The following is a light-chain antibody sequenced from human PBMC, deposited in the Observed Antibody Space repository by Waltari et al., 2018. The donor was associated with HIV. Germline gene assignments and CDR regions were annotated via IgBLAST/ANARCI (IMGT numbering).Light chain of an antibody. J-gene: IGKJ3*01. CDR3: QQYYSTPFT. V-gene: IGKV4-1*01. Sequence: DIVMTQSPDSLAVSLGERATINCKSSQSVLSSSNNKNYVAWYQQKPGQPPKLLSYCASTRETGVPDRFSGSGSGTDFTLTISSLQAEDVAVYYCQQYYSTPFTFGPGTKVDIK. CDR2: CAS. CDR1: QSVLSSSNNKNY.